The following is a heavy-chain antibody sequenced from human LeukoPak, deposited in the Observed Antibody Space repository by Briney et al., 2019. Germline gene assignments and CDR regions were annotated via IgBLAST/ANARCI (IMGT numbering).Heavy chain of an antibody. Sequence: SETLSLTCTVSGGSIRSSSYYWGWIRQPPGKGLEWIGSIYYSGSTYYNASLKSRGTISVDTSKNQFSLKLSSVTAADTAVYYCARLSAVAGNWASDYWGQGTLVTVSS. CDR1: GGSIRSSSYY. CDR2: IYYSGST. D-gene: IGHD6-19*01. V-gene: IGHV4-39*01. J-gene: IGHJ4*02. CDR3: ARLSAVAGNWASDY.